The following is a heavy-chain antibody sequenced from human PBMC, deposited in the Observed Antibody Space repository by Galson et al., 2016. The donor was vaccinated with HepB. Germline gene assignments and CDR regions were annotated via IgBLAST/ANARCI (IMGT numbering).Heavy chain of an antibody. CDR2: INAGNGDT. Sequence: SVKVSCKASGYTFTRFALHWVRQAPGQGLEWMGWINAGNGDTYYSQKFQGRVTITRDTSASTAYMELSSLASEDTAVYYCARDDIVVVTAMVYWGQGTLVTVSS. D-gene: IGHD2-21*02. V-gene: IGHV1-3*01. CDR3: ARDDIVVVTAMVY. CDR1: GYTFTRFA. J-gene: IGHJ4*02.